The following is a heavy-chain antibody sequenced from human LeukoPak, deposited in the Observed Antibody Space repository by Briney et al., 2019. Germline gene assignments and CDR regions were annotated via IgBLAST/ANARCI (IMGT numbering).Heavy chain of an antibody. CDR1: GGSISSSDW. Sequence: SGTLSPTCAVSGGSISSSDWWSWVRQPPGKGLEWIGEIYHSGSTNYNPSLKSRVTISVDKSKNQFSLKLSSVTAADTAVYYCARVHYDILTGTVNFDYWGQGTLATVSS. J-gene: IGHJ4*02. CDR2: IYHSGST. CDR3: ARVHYDILTGTVNFDY. D-gene: IGHD3-9*01. V-gene: IGHV4-4*02.